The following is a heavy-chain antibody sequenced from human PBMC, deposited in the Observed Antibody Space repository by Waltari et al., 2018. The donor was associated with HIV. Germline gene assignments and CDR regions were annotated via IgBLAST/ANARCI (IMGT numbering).Heavy chain of an antibody. D-gene: IGHD6-19*01. Sequence: GGSLRLSCAASGFRFRDYTMNWVGQGPGKGLEWVASIGSLQNFIHYADSVKGRFTVSRDNAKNSLYLQMNSLTAEDTAVYYCARGPSSGWSWFDPWGQGTLVTVSS. CDR2: IGSLQNFI. CDR1: GFRFRDYT. CDR3: ARGPSSGWSWFDP. V-gene: IGHV3-21*01. J-gene: IGHJ5*02.